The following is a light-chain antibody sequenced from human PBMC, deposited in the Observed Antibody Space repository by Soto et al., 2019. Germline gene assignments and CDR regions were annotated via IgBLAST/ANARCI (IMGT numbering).Light chain of an antibody. CDR3: SSFTINNAPPVV. Sequence: QSVLTQPASVSGSPGQSITISCTGTDSDVGGYNYVSWYQQHPGRAPKLMIYGVYNRPSGVSNRFSGSKSGNTASLTISGLQAEDEADYYCSSFTINNAPPVVFGGGTKLTVL. J-gene: IGLJ2*01. CDR1: DSDVGGYNY. CDR2: GVY. V-gene: IGLV2-14*01.